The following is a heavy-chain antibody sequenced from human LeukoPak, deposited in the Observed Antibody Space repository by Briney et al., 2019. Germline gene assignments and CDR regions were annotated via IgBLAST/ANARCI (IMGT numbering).Heavy chain of an antibody. J-gene: IGHJ4*02. CDR2: IYYSGST. CDR1: GGSISRSNYY. V-gene: IGHV4-39*07. CDR3: AREGRYFDWLLPNFDY. Sequence: SETLSLTCTVSGGSISRSNYYWGWIRQPPGKGLEWIGSIYYSGSTYYNPSLKSRVTISVDTSKNQFSLKLSSVTAADTAVYYCAREGRYFDWLLPNFDYWGQGTLVTVSS. D-gene: IGHD3-9*01.